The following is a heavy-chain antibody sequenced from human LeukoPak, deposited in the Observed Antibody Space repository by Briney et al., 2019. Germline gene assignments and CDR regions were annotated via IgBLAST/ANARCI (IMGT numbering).Heavy chain of an antibody. CDR3: ARHSLPYYYDSSGYQGAFDI. CDR2: IYPGDSDT. CDR1: GYSFTSYW. Sequence: GESLQISCKGSGYSFTSYWIGWVRQMPGKGLEWMGIIYPGDSDTRYSPSFQGQVTTSADKSISTAYLQWSSLKASDTAMYYCARHSLPYYYDSSGYQGAFDIWGQGTMVTVSS. J-gene: IGHJ3*02. V-gene: IGHV5-51*01. D-gene: IGHD3-22*01.